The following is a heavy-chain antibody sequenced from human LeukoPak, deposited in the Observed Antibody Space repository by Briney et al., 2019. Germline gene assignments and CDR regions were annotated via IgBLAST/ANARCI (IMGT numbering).Heavy chain of an antibody. V-gene: IGHV3-11*04. D-gene: IGHD3-10*01. J-gene: IGHJ4*02. CDR3: ARVGDYGSGFDF. CDR2: ITNIDSTK. CDR1: GFIFSDYY. Sequence: GGSLRLSCAASGFIFSDYYMTWIRQAPGKGLEWVSYITNIDSTKKYADSVKGRFTISRDNAKNSLFLQMNSLRAEDTAVYYCARVGDYGSGFDFWGQGTLVTVSS.